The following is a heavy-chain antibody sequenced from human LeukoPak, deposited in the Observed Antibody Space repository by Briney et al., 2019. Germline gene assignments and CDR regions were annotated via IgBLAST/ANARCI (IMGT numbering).Heavy chain of an antibody. D-gene: IGHD2-2*01. CDR2: INPNSGGT. CDR1: GYTFTGYY. V-gene: IGHV1-2*02. Sequence: GASVKVSCKASGYTFTGYYMHWVRQAPGQGLEWRGWINPNSGGTNYAQKFQGRVTMTRDTSISTAYMELSRLRSDDTAVYYCARDRGYCSSTSCYNNWFDPWGQGTLVTVSS. CDR3: ARDRGYCSSTSCYNNWFDP. J-gene: IGHJ5*02.